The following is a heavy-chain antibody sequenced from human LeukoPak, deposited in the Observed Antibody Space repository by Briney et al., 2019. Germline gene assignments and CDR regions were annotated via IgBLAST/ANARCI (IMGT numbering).Heavy chain of an antibody. CDR2: IYWDDDK. V-gene: IGHV2-5*02. D-gene: IGHD2-15*01. CDR1: GFSLSTSGVR. Sequence: SGPTLVKPTQTLTLTCTFSGFSLSTSGVRVGWIRQPPGKALEWLALIYWDDDKRYSPSLKSRLTITKDTSKNQVLLTMTNMDPVDTATYYFAHTYGIYYFDYWGQGTLVTVSS. CDR3: AHTYGIYYFDY. J-gene: IGHJ4*02.